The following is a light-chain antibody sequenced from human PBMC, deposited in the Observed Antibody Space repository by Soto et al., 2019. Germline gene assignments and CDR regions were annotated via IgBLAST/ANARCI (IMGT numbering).Light chain of an antibody. J-gene: IGKJ5*01. CDR3: QHRSIWPVS. V-gene: IGKV3-11*01. CDR1: QSVNNY. CDR2: DAS. Sequence: EIVLTQSPATLSLSPGERATLSCRASQSVNNYLHWYQQKPGQSPRLLIFDASNRATGIPARFSGSGSATDFTLTISSLKPEDFAVYYCQHRSIWPVSFGQGTRLEIK.